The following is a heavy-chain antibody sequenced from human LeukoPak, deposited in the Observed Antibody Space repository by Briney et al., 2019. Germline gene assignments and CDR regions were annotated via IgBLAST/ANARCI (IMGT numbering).Heavy chain of an antibody. V-gene: IGHV1-18*01. CDR1: GYTFTSYG. J-gene: IGHJ4*02. CDR2: ISAYNGNT. CDR3: ARDPTLNYYDSSGYYYDY. D-gene: IGHD3-22*01. Sequence: ASVKVSCKASGYTFTSYGISWVRQAPGQGLEWMGWISAYNGNTNYAQKLQGRVTMTTDTSTSTAYMELRGLRSDDTAVYYCARDPTLNYYDSSGYYYDYWGQGTLATVSS.